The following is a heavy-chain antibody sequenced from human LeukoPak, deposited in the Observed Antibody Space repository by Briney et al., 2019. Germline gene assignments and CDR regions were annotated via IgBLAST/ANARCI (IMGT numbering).Heavy chain of an antibody. D-gene: IGHD3-9*01. CDR3: AREYYDILTGSAASNWFDP. Sequence: ASVKVSCKASGYTFTGYYMHWVRQAPGQGLEWMGWINPNSGGTNYAQKFQGRVTMTRDTSISTAYMELSRLRSDDTAVYYCAREYYDILTGSAASNWFDPWGQGTLVTVSS. J-gene: IGHJ5*02. CDR2: INPNSGGT. V-gene: IGHV1-2*02. CDR1: GYTFTGYY.